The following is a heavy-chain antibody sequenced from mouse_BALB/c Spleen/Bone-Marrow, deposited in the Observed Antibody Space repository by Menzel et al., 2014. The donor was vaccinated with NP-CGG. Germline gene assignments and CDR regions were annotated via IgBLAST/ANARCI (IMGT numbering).Heavy chain of an antibody. J-gene: IGHJ4*01. CDR2: INPSNGRT. D-gene: IGHD3-3*01. CDR1: GYTFTSYW. CDR3: TRGWDAMDY. Sequence: VQRVESGAELVKPGASVKLSCKASGYTFTSYWMHWVKQRPGQGLEWIGEINPSNGRTSYNEKFKSKATLTVDKSSNTAHMELSSLTSEDSAVYYCTRGWDAMDYWGQGTSVTVSS. V-gene: IGHV1S81*02.